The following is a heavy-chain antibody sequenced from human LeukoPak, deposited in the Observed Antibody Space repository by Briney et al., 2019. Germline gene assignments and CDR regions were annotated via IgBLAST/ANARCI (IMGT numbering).Heavy chain of an antibody. CDR1: GFPFSSYW. CDR3: ARESSTDGDYEDY. Sequence: GGSLRLSCAASGFPFSSYWMSWVRQAPGKGLEWVANIKQDGSEKYYVDSVKGRFTISRDNAKNSLYLQMNSLRAEDTAVYYCARESSTDGDYEDYWGQGTLVTVSS. J-gene: IGHJ4*02. V-gene: IGHV3-7*05. CDR2: IKQDGSEK. D-gene: IGHD4-17*01.